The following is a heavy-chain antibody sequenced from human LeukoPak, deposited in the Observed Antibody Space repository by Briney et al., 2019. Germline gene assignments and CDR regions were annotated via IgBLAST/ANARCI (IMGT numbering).Heavy chain of an antibody. J-gene: IGHJ4*02. V-gene: IGHV3-30*18. CDR1: GFSFSSYG. CDR3: AKDWEVFDY. D-gene: IGHD1-26*01. Sequence: GGSLRPSCAASGFSFSSYGMHWVRQAPGKGLEWVAVISYDGSNKYYADSVKGRFTVSRDDSKNTLYLQMNSLRAEDTAVYYCAKDWEVFDYWGQGTLVTVSS. CDR2: ISYDGSNK.